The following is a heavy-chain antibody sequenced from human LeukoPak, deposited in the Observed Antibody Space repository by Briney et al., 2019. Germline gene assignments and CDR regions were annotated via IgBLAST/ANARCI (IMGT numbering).Heavy chain of an antibody. CDR2: ITPIFGTA. Sequence: ASVKVSCKASGGTFSSYAISWVRQAPGQGLEGMGGITPIFGTANYAQKFQGRVTITTDESTSTAYMELSSLRSEDTAVYYCATPSLTYYYDSSGSRGYAFDIWGQGTMVTVSS. V-gene: IGHV1-69*05. J-gene: IGHJ3*02. CDR1: GGTFSSYA. CDR3: ATPSLTYYYDSSGSRGYAFDI. D-gene: IGHD3-22*01.